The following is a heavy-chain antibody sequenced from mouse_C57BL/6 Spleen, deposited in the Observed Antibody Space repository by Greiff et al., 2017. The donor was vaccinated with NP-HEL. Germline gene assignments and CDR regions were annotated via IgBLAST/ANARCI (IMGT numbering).Heavy chain of an antibody. CDR1: GFTFSDYG. V-gene: IGHV5-17*01. Sequence: VQLKESGGGLVKPGGSLKLSCAASGFTFSDYGMHWVRQAPEKGLEWVAYISSGSSTIYYADTVKGRFTISRDNAKNTLFLQMTSLRSEDTAMYYCARQYYFDYWGQGTTLTVSS. J-gene: IGHJ2*01. CDR3: ARQYYFDY. CDR2: ISSGSSTI.